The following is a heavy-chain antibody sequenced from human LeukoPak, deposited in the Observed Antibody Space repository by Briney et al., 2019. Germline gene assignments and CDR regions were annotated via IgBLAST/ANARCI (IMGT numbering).Heavy chain of an antibody. CDR3: ARNHYYGSGSHYDPQNWFDP. CDR1: GYTFTSYA. D-gene: IGHD3-10*01. CDR2: INAGNGNT. J-gene: IGHJ5*02. V-gene: IGHV1-3*03. Sequence: GASVKVSCKASGYTFTSYAMHWVRQAPGQRLEWMGWINAGNGNTKYSQEFQGRVTITRDTSASTAYMELSSLRSEDTAVYYCARNHYYGSGSHYDPQNWFDPWGQGTLVTVSS.